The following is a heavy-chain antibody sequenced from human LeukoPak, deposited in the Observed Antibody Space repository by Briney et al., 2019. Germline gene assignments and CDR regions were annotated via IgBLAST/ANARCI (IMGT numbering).Heavy chain of an antibody. Sequence: ASVKVSCKASGYTFTGYYMHWVRQAPGQGLEWMGWINPNSGGTNYAQKFQGRVTMTRDTSISTAHMELSRLRSDDTAVYYCARDLEWELLYGMDVWGQGTTVTVSS. D-gene: IGHD1-26*01. CDR2: INPNSGGT. J-gene: IGHJ6*02. V-gene: IGHV1-2*02. CDR3: ARDLEWELLYGMDV. CDR1: GYTFTGYY.